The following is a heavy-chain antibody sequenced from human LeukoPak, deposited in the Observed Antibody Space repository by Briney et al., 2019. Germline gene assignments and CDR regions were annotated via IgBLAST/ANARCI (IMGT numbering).Heavy chain of an antibody. V-gene: IGHV4-61*02. CDR1: GGSISSGSYY. CDR2: IYTSGST. D-gene: IGHD6-19*01. CDR3: ASTPSGYSSGWYESR. Sequence: PSQTLFLTCTVSGGSISSGSYYWSWIRQPAGKGLEWIGRIYTSGSTNYNPSLKSRVTISVDTSKNQFSLKLSSVTAADTAVYYCASTPSGYSSGWYESRWGQGTLVTVSS. J-gene: IGHJ4*02.